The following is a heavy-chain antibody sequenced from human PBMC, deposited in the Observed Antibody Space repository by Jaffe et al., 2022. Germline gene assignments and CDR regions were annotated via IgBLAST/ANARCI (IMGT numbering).Heavy chain of an antibody. V-gene: IGHV4-59*01. CDR2: IYYSGST. J-gene: IGHJ6*03. CDR3: ARGGGVITGYYYYYYYMDV. CDR1: GGSISSYY. Sequence: QVQLQESGPGLVKPSETLSLTCTVSGGSISSYYWSWIRQPPGKGLEWIGYIYYSGSTNYNPSLKSRVTISVDTSKNQFSLKLSSVTAADTAVYYCARGGGVITGYYYYYYYMDVWGKGTTVTVSS. D-gene: IGHD3-10*01.